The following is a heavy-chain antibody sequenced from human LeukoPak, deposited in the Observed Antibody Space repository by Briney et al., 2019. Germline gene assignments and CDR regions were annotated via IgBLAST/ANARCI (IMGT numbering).Heavy chain of an antibody. V-gene: IGHV3-20*04. CDR2: INWNGGST. CDR3: ARDGADYYDSSGLDY. J-gene: IGHJ4*02. Sequence: GGSLRLSCAASGFTFDDYGMSWVRQAPGKGLEWVSGINWNGGSTGYADSVKGRFTISRDNAKNTLYLQMNSLRAEDTAVYYCARDGADYYDSSGLDYWGQGTLVTVSS. CDR1: GFTFDDYG. D-gene: IGHD3-22*01.